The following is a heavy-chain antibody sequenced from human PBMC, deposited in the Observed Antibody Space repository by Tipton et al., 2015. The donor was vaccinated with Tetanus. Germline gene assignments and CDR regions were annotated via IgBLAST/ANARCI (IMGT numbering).Heavy chain of an antibody. D-gene: IGHD3-22*01. CDR2: IWYDGSNK. V-gene: IGHV3-33*01. J-gene: IGHJ4*02. CDR1: GFTFSSYG. Sequence: SLRLSCAASGFTFSSYGMHWVRQAPGKGLEWAAAIWYDGSNKYYADSVKGRFTISRDNSKNTLYLQMNSLRAEDTAVYYCARDNYDSSGYSLDYWGQGTLVTVSS. CDR3: ARDNYDSSGYSLDY.